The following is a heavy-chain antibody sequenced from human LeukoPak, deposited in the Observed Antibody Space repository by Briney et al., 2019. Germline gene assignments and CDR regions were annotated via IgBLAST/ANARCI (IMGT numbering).Heavy chain of an antibody. V-gene: IGHV3-48*01. Sequence: SGGSLRLSCAASGFIFSRDSMNWVRQAPGKGLEWISYISRDSGIRYYADSVRGRFTISRDNAKDSLYLQMNSLRAEDSAVYYCVRDNPRCCGVVPANIDDYWGQGTLVTVSS. CDR2: ISRDSGIR. CDR1: GFIFSRDS. CDR3: VRDNPRCCGVVPANIDDY. J-gene: IGHJ4*02. D-gene: IGHD2-15*01.